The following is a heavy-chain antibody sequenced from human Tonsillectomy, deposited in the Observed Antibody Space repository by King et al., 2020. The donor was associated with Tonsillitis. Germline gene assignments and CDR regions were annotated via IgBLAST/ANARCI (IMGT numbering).Heavy chain of an antibody. Sequence: QLVQSGGGLVKPGGSLRLSCAASGFTFSSYSMNWVRQAPGKGLEWVSSISSSSSYINYADSVKGRFTISRDNAKNSLYLQMNSLRAEDTAVYYCARPYYYDSSGYYRRGFDYWGQGTLVTVSS. J-gene: IGHJ4*02. CDR2: ISSSSSYI. D-gene: IGHD3-22*01. V-gene: IGHV3-21*01. CDR1: GFTFSSYS. CDR3: ARPYYYDSSGYYRRGFDY.